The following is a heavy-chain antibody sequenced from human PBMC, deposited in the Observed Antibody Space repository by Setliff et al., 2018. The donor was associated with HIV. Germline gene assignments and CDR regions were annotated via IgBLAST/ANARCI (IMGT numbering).Heavy chain of an antibody. V-gene: IGHV4-31*11. CDR1: GGSINTGGYY. CDR3: SRGTYYKGLDP. CDR2: IYYTGTT. D-gene: IGHD3-10*01. Sequence: SETLSLTCVVSGGSINTGGYYWTWIRQVPGKGLGWIGSIYYTGTTNYNPSLESRLTIDTSQNHFSLKLTSVTAADTALYFCSRGTYYKGLDPWGQGTLVTVSS. J-gene: IGHJ5*02.